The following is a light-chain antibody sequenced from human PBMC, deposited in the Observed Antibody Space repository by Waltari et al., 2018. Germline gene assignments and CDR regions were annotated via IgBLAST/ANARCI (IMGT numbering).Light chain of an antibody. CDR2: RNN. Sequence: QSVLTQPPSASGTPGQRVTISCSGSSPNIGSNYVYWYQQLPGTAPKLLIYRNNRRPSGVPDRFSGAKSGTSASLAISGLRSEDEADYYCAAWDDSLSGPVFGGGTKLTVL. CDR1: SPNIGSNY. V-gene: IGLV1-47*01. CDR3: AAWDDSLSGPV. J-gene: IGLJ2*01.